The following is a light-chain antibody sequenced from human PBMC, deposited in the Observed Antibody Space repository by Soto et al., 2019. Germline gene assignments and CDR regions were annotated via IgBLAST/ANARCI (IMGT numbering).Light chain of an antibody. CDR1: ESVGSSY. Sequence: EIALTQSPDTLSLSPGERATLSCRASESVGSSYVAWYQKKPGQPPRLLIYGASSRASGIPKRFTGSGSGTDFTLTIGRLEPEDFAVYYCQQYSRSPLTFGGGTKVDIK. CDR2: GAS. V-gene: IGKV3-20*01. J-gene: IGKJ4*01. CDR3: QQYSRSPLT.